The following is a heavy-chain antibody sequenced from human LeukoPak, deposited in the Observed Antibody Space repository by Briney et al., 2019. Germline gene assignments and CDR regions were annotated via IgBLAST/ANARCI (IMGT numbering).Heavy chain of an antibody. D-gene: IGHD1-1*01. CDR1: GYTFTDYY. CDR2: IIPIFGTA. Sequence: SVKVSCKASGYTFTDYYIHWVRQAPGQGLEWMGGIIPIFGTANYAQKFQGRVTITADESTSTAYMELSSLRSEDTAVYYCARAQPTGTTTGGYYGMDVWGQGTTVTVSS. CDR3: ARAQPTGTTTGGYYGMDV. V-gene: IGHV1-69*13. J-gene: IGHJ6*02.